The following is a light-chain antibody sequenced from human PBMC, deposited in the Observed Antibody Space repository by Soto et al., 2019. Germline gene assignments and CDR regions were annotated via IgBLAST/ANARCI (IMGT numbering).Light chain of an antibody. CDR1: QSVSSN. J-gene: IGKJ1*01. Sequence: ERIMTQSPATLSVSPGESATLSCRASQSVSSNLAWYQQKPGQAPRLLIYGVSTRATGIPARFSGNASGTEFTLTISSLQSEDFAVYYCQQYNNWPRTFGQGTKVDIK. V-gene: IGKV3-15*01. CDR2: GVS. CDR3: QQYNNWPRT.